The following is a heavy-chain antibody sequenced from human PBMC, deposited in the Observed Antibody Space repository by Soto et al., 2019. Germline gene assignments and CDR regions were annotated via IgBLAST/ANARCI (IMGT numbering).Heavy chain of an antibody. CDR1: GLTVSGKKY. CDR3: ASWHEREHAYDV. CDR2: LYDVDGA. J-gene: IGHJ3*01. D-gene: IGHD1-1*01. V-gene: IGHV3-53*01. Sequence: DVPLVESGGGLIQPGESLRLYCAAFGLTVSGKKYVAWVRQAPGKGLEWVSALYDVDGAFYADSVKGRFTTSSDSSKTTVYLQMNGLRPDDTAVYDCASWHEREHAYDVWGQGTTVTVSS.